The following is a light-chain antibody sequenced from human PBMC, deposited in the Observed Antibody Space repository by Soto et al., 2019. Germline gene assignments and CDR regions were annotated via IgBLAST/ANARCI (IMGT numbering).Light chain of an antibody. V-gene: IGLV2-23*02. CDR3: CSYAGTSAVV. Sequence: QSALTQPASLSGSPKQSITISCTGTSSDVGSYNLVSWYQQHPGKAPKLMIYEVTKRPSRVSYRFSGSKSGNTASLTISGLQAEDEADYYCCSYAGTSAVVFGGGTKLTVL. CDR1: SSDVGSYNL. CDR2: EVT. J-gene: IGLJ2*01.